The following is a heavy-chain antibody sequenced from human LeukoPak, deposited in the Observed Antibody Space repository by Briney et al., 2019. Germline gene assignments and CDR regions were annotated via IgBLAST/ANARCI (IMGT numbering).Heavy chain of an antibody. CDR3: ATLVTFDAFDV. D-gene: IGHD4-11*01. CDR2: IKPDGSST. J-gene: IGHJ3*01. Sequence: WGSLRLSCAASGFTFSNYWMYWVRQAPGKGLVWVSRIKPDGSSTSYADSVKGRFTISRDNAKNTLYLQMNSLRAEDTAVYYCATLVTFDAFDVWGQGTVVTVSS. CDR1: GFTFSNYW. V-gene: IGHV3-74*01.